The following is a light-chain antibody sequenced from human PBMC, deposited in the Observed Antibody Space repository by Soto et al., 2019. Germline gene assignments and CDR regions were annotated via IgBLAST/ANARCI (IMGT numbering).Light chain of an antibody. CDR2: DTS. V-gene: IGKV3-15*01. CDR3: QPYNNWPLT. J-gene: IGKJ4*01. CDR1: QGIGDT. Sequence: EIVLTQFPDTLSLSPGEGATLSCRASQGIGDTLAWYQHKPGQTPRLLIYDTSTRATGVPTRFSGSRSGAEFTLTINSLQSEDFAVYYCQPYNNWPLTFGGGTKVDIK.